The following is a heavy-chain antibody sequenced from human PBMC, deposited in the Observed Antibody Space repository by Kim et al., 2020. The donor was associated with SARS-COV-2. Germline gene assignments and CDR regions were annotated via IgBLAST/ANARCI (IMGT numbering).Heavy chain of an antibody. Sequence: GGSLRLSCAASGFTFSSYAMHWVRQAPGKGLEWVAVISYGGSNKYYADSVKGRFTISRDNSKNTLYLQMNSLRAEDTAVYYCASFVEMATITAGGAFDIWGQGTMVTVSS. CDR1: GFTFSSYA. D-gene: IGHD5-12*01. V-gene: IGHV3-30-3*01. CDR3: ASFVEMATITAGGAFDI. CDR2: ISYGGSNK. J-gene: IGHJ3*02.